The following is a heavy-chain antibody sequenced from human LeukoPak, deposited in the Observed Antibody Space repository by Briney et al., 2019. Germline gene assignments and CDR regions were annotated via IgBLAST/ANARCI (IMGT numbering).Heavy chain of an antibody. D-gene: IGHD5-24*01. V-gene: IGHV4-61*02. CDR1: GGSISSGSYY. J-gene: IGHJ3*02. CDR3: ARDRVGMASDAFDI. Sequence: SQTLSLTCTVSGGSISSGSYYWSWIRQPAGKGLEWIGRIYTSGSTNYNPSLKSRVTISVDTSKNQFSLKLSSVTAADTAVYYCARDRVGMASDAFDIWGQGTMVTVSS. CDR2: IYTSGST.